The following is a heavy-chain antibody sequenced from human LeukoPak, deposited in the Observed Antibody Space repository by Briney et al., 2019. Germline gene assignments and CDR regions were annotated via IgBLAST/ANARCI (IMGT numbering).Heavy chain of an antibody. CDR2: IRYDGSNK. CDR3: ANDCSSTSCYTNGAFDI. J-gene: IGHJ3*02. D-gene: IGHD2-2*02. CDR1: GFTFSSYG. V-gene: IGHV3-30*02. Sequence: GGSLRLSCAASGFTFSSYGMHWVRQAPGKGLEWVAFIRYDGSNKYYADSVKGRFTISRDNSKNTLYLQMNSLRAEDTAVYYCANDCSSTSCYTNGAFDIWGQGTTVTVSS.